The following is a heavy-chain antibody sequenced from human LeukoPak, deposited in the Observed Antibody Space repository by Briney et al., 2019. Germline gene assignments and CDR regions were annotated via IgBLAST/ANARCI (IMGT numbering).Heavy chain of an antibody. Sequence: PGGSLRLSCAASGFTFSSYAMSWVRQAPGKGLEWVAVISYDGSNKYYADSVKGRFTISRDNSKNTLYLQMNSLRAEDTAVYYCAKDRGFNYFDYWGQGTLVTVSS. CDR2: ISYDGSNK. D-gene: IGHD3-10*01. V-gene: IGHV3-30*18. CDR1: GFTFSSYA. CDR3: AKDRGFNYFDY. J-gene: IGHJ4*02.